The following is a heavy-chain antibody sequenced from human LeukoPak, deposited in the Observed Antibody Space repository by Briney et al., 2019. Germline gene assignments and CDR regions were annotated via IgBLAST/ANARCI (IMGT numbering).Heavy chain of an antibody. CDR1: GYTFTSYY. Sequence: ASVKVSCKASGYTFTSYYMHWLRQAPGQGLEWMGIINPSGGSTSYAQKFQGRVTITRDTSTSTVYMELSSLRSEDTAVYYCAREPQTGYSSGWPFDYWGQGTLVTVSS. D-gene: IGHD6-19*01. CDR3: AREPQTGYSSGWPFDY. V-gene: IGHV1-46*01. J-gene: IGHJ4*02. CDR2: INPSGGST.